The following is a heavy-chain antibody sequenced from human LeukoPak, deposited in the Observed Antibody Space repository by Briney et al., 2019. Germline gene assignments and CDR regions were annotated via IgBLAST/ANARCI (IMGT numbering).Heavy chain of an antibody. Sequence: SGGSLRLSCTASGFTVSSNYMNWVRQAPGKGLEWVSVIYSGGSTYYVDSVKGRFTISRDDSKNTLYLQTNSLRAEDTAVYDCARGGEDVWGKGATVTVSS. CDR2: IYSGGST. J-gene: IGHJ6*04. CDR3: ARGGEDV. CDR1: GFTVSSNY. D-gene: IGHD3-16*01. V-gene: IGHV3-53*01.